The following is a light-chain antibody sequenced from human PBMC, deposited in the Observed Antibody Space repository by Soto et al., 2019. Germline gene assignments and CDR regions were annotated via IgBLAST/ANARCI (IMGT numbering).Light chain of an antibody. V-gene: IGKV3-11*01. J-gene: IGKJ5*01. CDR2: DAS. Sequence: EIVMTQSPATLSVSPWERATLSCRASQSVSSNLAWYQQKPGQAPRLLIYDASNRATGIPARFSGSGSGTDFTLTISSVEPEDFAVYYCQQRSSWPPTITFGQGTRLEIK. CDR1: QSVSSN. CDR3: QQRSSWPPTIT.